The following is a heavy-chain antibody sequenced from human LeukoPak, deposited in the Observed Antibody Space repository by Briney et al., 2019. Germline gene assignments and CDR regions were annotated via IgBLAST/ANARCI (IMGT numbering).Heavy chain of an antibody. Sequence: KPSETLSLTCNVSGGSMSGHFWIWFRQPPGKGLEWIGHRDDSGRSNYNPSLRSRVTISIDTSKNQFSLKLNSVTAADTADYYCARAYSGSYPLPHYFDYWGQGTLVTVSS. V-gene: IGHV4-59*11. J-gene: IGHJ4*02. CDR3: ARAYSGSYPLPHYFDY. CDR2: RDDSGRS. D-gene: IGHD1-26*01. CDR1: GGSMSGHF.